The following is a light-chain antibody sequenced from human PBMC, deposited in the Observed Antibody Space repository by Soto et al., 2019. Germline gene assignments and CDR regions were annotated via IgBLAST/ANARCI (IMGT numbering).Light chain of an antibody. CDR3: SSSTSSSTQV. CDR1: SSDVGAYNF. V-gene: IGLV2-14*03. Sequence: QSALTQPASVSGSPGQSITISCTGTSSDVGAYNFVSWYQQHPGKVPKLMIFDVSSRPSGVSDRFSGSKSGNTASLTISGLQDEDEDDYYCSSSTSSSTQVFGRGTKVTVL. J-gene: IGLJ1*01. CDR2: DVS.